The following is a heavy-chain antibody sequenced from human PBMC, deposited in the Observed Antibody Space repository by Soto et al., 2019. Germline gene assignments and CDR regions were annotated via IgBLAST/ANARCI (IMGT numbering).Heavy chain of an antibody. V-gene: IGHV1-69*13. CDR3: ARVGYDFWSGYSGSSIGENYYYYYGMDV. Sequence: GASVKVSCKASGGTFSSYAISWVRQAPGQGLEWMGGIIPIFGTANYAQKFQGRVTITADESTSTAYMELSSLRSEDTAVYYCARVGYDFWSGYSGSSIGENYYYYYGMDVWGQGTTVTVSS. CDR2: IIPIFGTA. CDR1: GGTFSSYA. D-gene: IGHD3-3*01. J-gene: IGHJ6*02.